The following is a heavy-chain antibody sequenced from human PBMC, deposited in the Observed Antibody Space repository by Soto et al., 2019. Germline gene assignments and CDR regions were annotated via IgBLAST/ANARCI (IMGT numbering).Heavy chain of an antibody. Sequence: QVQLQESGPGLVKPSETLSLTCTVSGGSISSYYWSWIRQPPGKGLEWIGYIYYSGSTNYNPSLKSRVTISVDTSKNQFSLKLSSVTAADTAVYYCARDGDYGDGNWFDPWGQGTLVTVSS. CDR2: IYYSGST. D-gene: IGHD4-17*01. CDR1: GGSISSYY. CDR3: ARDGDYGDGNWFDP. V-gene: IGHV4-59*01. J-gene: IGHJ5*02.